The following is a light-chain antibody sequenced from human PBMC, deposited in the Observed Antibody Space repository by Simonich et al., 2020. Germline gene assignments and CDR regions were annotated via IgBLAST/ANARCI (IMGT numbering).Light chain of an antibody. Sequence: EIVLIQSPATLSLSPGERATLSCRASQSVSSYLAWYQQKPGQAPRLVIYDASTMATRIPARFSCSGSGTDFTLTISSLEPEDFAVYYCQQRSNWPITFGQGTRLEIK. V-gene: IGKV3-11*01. CDR2: DAS. CDR1: QSVSSY. J-gene: IGKJ5*01. CDR3: QQRSNWPIT.